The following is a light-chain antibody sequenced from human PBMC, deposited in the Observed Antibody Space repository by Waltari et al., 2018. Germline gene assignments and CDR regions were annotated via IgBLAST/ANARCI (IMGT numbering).Light chain of an antibody. J-gene: IGKJ3*01. CDR1: QDISNY. CDR2: DAS. Sequence: DIQMTQSPSSLAASVGDRVTITCQASQDISNYLNWYQQKPGKAPKLLIYDASNLETGAPSRFSGSGSGIDFTFTISSLQPEDIATYYCQQYESVLPVTFGPGTKVDIK. V-gene: IGKV1-33*01. CDR3: QQYESVLPVT.